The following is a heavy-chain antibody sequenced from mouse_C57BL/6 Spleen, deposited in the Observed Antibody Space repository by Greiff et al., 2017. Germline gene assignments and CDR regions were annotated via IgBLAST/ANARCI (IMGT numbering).Heavy chain of an antibody. D-gene: IGHD2-5*01. CDR3: ARGYSINYAMDY. Sequence: VQLKESGPGLVKPSQSLSLTCSVTGYSITSGYYWNWIRQFPGNKLEWMGYISYDGSNNYNPSLKNRISITRDTSKNQFFLKLNSVTTEDTATYYCARGYSINYAMDYWGQGTSVTVSS. CDR1: GYSITSGYY. V-gene: IGHV3-6*01. J-gene: IGHJ4*01. CDR2: ISYDGSN.